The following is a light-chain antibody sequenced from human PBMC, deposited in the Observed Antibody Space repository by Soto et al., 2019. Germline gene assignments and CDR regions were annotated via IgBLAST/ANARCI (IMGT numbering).Light chain of an antibody. CDR3: QQSKSFPIT. CDR2: SVC. Sequence: DIQMTQSPSSVSASVGDRVTITCRASQGLSSWLDWYQQKPGKAPKLLIYSVCSLERGFSSTFSGSGGGTDVTLTINCLQPEDCATDYCQQSKSFPITFRQGTRQEIK. CDR1: QGLSSW. J-gene: IGKJ5*01. V-gene: IGKV1D-12*01.